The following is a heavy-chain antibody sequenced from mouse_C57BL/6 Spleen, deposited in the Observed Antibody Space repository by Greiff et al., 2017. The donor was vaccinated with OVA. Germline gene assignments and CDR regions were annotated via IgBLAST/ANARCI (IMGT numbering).Heavy chain of an antibody. D-gene: IGHD2-5*01. CDR3: ARSPHSKYVEDDMGY. V-gene: IGHV1-61*01. CDR1: GYTFTSYW. J-gene: IGHJ4*01. CDR2: IYPSDSET. Sequence: QVHVKQSGAELVRPGSSVKLSCKASGYTFTSYWMDWVKQRPGQGLEWIGNIYPSDSETHYIQKFKDKATLTVDKSSSTAYMQQSSLTSEDSAVYYCARSPHSKYVEDDMGYWGKGTSVTDSS.